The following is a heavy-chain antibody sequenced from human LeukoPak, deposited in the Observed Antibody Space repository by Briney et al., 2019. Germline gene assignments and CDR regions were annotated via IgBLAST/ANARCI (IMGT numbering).Heavy chain of an antibody. D-gene: IGHD1-26*01. J-gene: IGHJ3*02. Sequence: GALRLSCAASGFTFSSYSMNWVRQAPGKGLEWVSHISSGSGTIYYADSVKGRFAISRDNAKNSLYLQMNSLRAEDTAVYYCARWGSGATRAFDIWGQGQWSPSLQ. CDR2: ISSGSGTI. CDR1: GFTFSSYS. CDR3: ARWGSGATRAFDI. V-gene: IGHV3-48*01.